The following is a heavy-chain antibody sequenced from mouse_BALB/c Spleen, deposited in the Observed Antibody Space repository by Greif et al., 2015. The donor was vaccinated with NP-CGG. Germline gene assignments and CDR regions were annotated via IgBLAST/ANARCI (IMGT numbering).Heavy chain of an antibody. V-gene: IGHV7-3*02. CDR2: IRNKANGYTT. CDR3: AREGYYGSSLFDY. D-gene: IGHD1-1*01. CDR1: GFTFTDYY. Sequence: EVKLVESGGGLVQPGGSLRLSCATSGFTFTDYYMSWVRQPPGKALEWLGFIRNKANGYTTEYSASVKGRFTISRDNSQSILYLQMNTLRAEDSATYYCAREGYYGSSLFDYWGQGTTLTVSS. J-gene: IGHJ2*01.